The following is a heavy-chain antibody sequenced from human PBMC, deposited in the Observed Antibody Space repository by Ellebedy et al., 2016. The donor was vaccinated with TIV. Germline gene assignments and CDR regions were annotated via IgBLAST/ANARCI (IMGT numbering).Heavy chain of an antibody. CDR2: IYYSGST. CDR3: ARHAGYSYGYWYFDL. Sequence: SETLSLTCAVYGGSFSGYYWSWIRQPPGKGLDWIGYIYYSGSTNYNPSLKSRVTISVDTSKNQFSLKLSSVTAADTAVYYCARHAGYSYGYWYFDLWGRGTLVTVSS. D-gene: IGHD5-18*01. J-gene: IGHJ2*01. CDR1: GGSFSGYY. V-gene: IGHV4-59*08.